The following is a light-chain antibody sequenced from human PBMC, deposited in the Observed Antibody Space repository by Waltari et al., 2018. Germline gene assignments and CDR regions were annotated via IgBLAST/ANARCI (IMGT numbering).Light chain of an antibody. V-gene: IGKV1-16*02. J-gene: IGKJ4*01. CDR3: QQRSNWVS. CDR1: QDISNY. CDR2: TAS. Sequence: DIQMTQSPSSLSASVGDRVTLTCRASQDISNYLAWFQQKPGKAPKSLIYTASTLHSGVPSKFSGSGFGTDFTLTINSLQPEDFAVYYCQQRSNWVSFGGGTKVEIK.